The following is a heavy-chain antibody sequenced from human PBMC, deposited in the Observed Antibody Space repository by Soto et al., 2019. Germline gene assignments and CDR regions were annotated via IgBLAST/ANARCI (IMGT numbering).Heavy chain of an antibody. CDR3: AGELLGYGMDV. V-gene: IGHV4-31*03. CDR1: GSSISSGGYY. D-gene: IGHD7-27*01. Sequence: SETLSLTCTVSGSSISSGGYYWSWIRQHPEKGLEWIGYIYYSGSTYYNPSLKSRVTISVDTSKNQFSLKLSSVTAADTAVYYCAGELLGYGMDVWGQGTTVTVSS. J-gene: IGHJ6*02. CDR2: IYYSGST.